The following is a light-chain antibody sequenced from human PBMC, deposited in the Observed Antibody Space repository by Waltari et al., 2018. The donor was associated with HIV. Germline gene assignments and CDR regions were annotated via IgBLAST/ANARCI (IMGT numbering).Light chain of an antibody. V-gene: IGLV1-40*01. CDR3: QSFDNSLSAL. CDR2: SNN. J-gene: IGLJ2*01. CDR1: SSNIGAGFD. Sequence: HSVLTQPPSVSGAPGPRVTISCPGTSSNIGAGFDVPWYQQLPGTAPKLLNFSNNNRPSGVPDRFAGAKSGTSASLAITGLQAEDEADYYCQSFDNSLSALFGGGTKLTVL.